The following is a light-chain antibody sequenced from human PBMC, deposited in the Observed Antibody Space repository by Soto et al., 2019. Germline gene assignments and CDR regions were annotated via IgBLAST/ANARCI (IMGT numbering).Light chain of an antibody. CDR3: QQSYSTPVYT. CDR2: AAS. Sequence: DIQMTQSPSSLSASVGDRVTITCRASQSISSYLNWYQQKPGKAPKLLIYAASSLQSGVPSRFSGSGSGTDLNITISSLQPEDFATNYCQQSYSTPVYTFGQGTKLEIK. J-gene: IGKJ2*01. CDR1: QSISSY. V-gene: IGKV1-39*01.